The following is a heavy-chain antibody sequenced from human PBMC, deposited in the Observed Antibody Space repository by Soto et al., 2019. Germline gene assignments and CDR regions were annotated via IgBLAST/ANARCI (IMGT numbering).Heavy chain of an antibody. V-gene: IGHV1-8*01. CDR3: AKGQWELDDSFDI. CDR2: MNPNSGNT. J-gene: IGHJ3*02. D-gene: IGHD1-26*01. CDR1: GYTFTSYD. Sequence: GASVKVSCKASGYTFTSYDINWVRQATGQGLEWMGWMNPNSGNTGYAQKFQGRVTMTRNTSISTAYMELSSLRSEDTAVYYCAKGQWELDDSFDIWGQGTMVTVSS.